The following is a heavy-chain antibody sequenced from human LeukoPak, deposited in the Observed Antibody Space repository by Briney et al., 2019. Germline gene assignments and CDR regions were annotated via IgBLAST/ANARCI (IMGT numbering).Heavy chain of an antibody. Sequence: SETLSLTCTVSGGSISSYYWSWIRQPPGKGLEWIGYIYYSGSTNYYPSLKSRVTISVDTSKNQFSLKLSSVTAADTAVYYCARFSEYSHSSVHYLDYWGQGTLVSVSS. J-gene: IGHJ4*02. CDR1: GGSISSYY. CDR2: IYYSGST. CDR3: ARFSEYSHSSVHYLDY. D-gene: IGHD3-22*01. V-gene: IGHV4-59*01.